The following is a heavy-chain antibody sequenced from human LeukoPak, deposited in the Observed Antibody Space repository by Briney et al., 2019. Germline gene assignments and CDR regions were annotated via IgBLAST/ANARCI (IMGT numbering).Heavy chain of an antibody. CDR3: ARERIAAAGPKDY. CDR1: GGSISSGDYY. D-gene: IGHD6-13*01. Sequence: SETLSLTCTVSGGSISSGDYYWGWIRQPPGKGLEWIGSIYYSGSTYYNPSLKSRVTISVDTSKNQFSLKLSSVTAADTAVYYCARERIAAAGPKDYWGQGTLVTVSS. V-gene: IGHV4-39*07. CDR2: IYYSGST. J-gene: IGHJ4*02.